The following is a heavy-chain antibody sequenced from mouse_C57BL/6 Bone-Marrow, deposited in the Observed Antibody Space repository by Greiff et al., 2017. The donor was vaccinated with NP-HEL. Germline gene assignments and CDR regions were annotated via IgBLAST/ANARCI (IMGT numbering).Heavy chain of an antibody. J-gene: IGHJ3*01. CDR3: ARSYDYAWFAY. V-gene: IGHV1-81*01. CDR2: IYPRSGNT. D-gene: IGHD2-4*01. Sequence: VQLQQSGAELARPGASVKLSCKASGYTFTSYGISWVKQRTGQGLEWIGEIYPRSGNTYYNEKFKGKATLTADKSSSTAYMELCSLTSEDSAVYFCARSYDYAWFAYWGQGTLVTVSA. CDR1: GYTFTSYG.